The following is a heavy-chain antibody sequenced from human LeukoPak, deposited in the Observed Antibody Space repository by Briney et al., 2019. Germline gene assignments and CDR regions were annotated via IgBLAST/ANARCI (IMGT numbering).Heavy chain of an antibody. CDR1: GFTFSNYN. J-gene: IGHJ4*02. Sequence: GGSLRLSCAASGFTFSNYNMNWVRQAPGKGLEWISGISGSGASTYYADSVKGRFTISRDDSRNTLYLQMNSLRGDDTAVYYCAKDVGKWESLHFFDYWGQGTLVTVSS. D-gene: IGHD1-26*01. CDR2: ISGSGAST. V-gene: IGHV3-23*01. CDR3: AKDVGKWESLHFFDY.